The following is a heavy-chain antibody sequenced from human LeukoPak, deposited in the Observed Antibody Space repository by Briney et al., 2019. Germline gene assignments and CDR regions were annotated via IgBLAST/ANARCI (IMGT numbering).Heavy chain of an antibody. CDR2: INHSGST. D-gene: IGHD3-9*01. J-gene: IGHJ5*02. CDR1: GGSFSGYY. Sequence: SETLSLTCAVYGGSFSGYYWSWIRQPPGKGLEWIGEINHSGSTNYNPSLKSRVTISVDTSKNQFSLKLSSVTAADTAVYYCARHRRYDILTGRNRYNWFDPWGQGTLVTVSS. CDR3: ARHRRYDILTGRNRYNWFDP. V-gene: IGHV4-34*01.